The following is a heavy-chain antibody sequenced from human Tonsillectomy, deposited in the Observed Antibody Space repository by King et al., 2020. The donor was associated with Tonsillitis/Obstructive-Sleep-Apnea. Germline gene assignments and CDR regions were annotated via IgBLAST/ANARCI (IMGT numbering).Heavy chain of an antibody. Sequence: VQLVESGGGLVQPGGSLRLSCAASGFTFSSYWMSWVRQAPGKGLEWVANIKQDGSEKYYVDSVKGRFTISRDNAKNSLYLQMNSLRAEDTAVYYCARATIFGVVGGDYWDQGTLVTVSS. CDR2: IKQDGSEK. CDR3: ARATIFGVVGGDY. J-gene: IGHJ4*02. D-gene: IGHD3-3*01. CDR1: GFTFSSYW. V-gene: IGHV3-7*01.